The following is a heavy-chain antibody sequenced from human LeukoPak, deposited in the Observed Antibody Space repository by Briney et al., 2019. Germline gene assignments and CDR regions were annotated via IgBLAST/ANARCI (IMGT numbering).Heavy chain of an antibody. CDR3: ARVLSSGYYYPYYFDY. V-gene: IGHV3-7*01. CDR1: GFTFSSYW. CDR2: IKQDGSEK. Sequence: AGGSLRLSCAASGFTFSSYWMSWVRQAPGKGLEWVANIKQDGSEKYYVDSVKGRFTISRDNAKNSLYLQMNSLRAEDTAVYYCARVLSSGYYYPYYFDYWGQGTLVTVSS. J-gene: IGHJ4*02. D-gene: IGHD3-22*01.